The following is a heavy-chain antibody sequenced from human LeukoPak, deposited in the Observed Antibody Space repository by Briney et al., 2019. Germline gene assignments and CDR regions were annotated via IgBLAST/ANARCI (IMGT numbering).Heavy chain of an antibody. CDR2: INHSGST. D-gene: IGHD2/OR15-2a*01. J-gene: IGHJ4*02. Sequence: KPSETLSLTCAVYGGSFSGYYWSWIPQPPGKGLEWIGEINHSGSTNYTPSLKSRVTISVNTPKNQFSLKLSSVTAADTAVYCCARGSFPHYFDYWGQGTLVTVSS. CDR1: GGSFSGYY. V-gene: IGHV4-34*01. CDR3: ARGSFPHYFDY.